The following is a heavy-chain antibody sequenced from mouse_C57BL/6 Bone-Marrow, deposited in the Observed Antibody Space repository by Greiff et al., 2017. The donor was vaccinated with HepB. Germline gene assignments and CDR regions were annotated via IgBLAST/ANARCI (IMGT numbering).Heavy chain of an antibody. D-gene: IGHD4-1*01. CDR2: IYPGDGDT. Sequence: VKLVDSGPELVKPGASVKISCKASGYAFSSSWMNWVKQRPGKGLEWIGRIYPGDGDTNYNGKFKGKATLTADKSSSTAYMQLSSLTSEDSAVYFCCPNWAWFAYWGQGTLVTVSA. J-gene: IGHJ3*01. V-gene: IGHV1-82*01. CDR1: GYAFSSSW. CDR3: CPNWAWFAY.